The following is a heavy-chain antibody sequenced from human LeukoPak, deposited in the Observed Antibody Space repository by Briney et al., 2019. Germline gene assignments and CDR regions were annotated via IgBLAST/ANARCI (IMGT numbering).Heavy chain of an antibody. CDR1: GGSFSGYY. Sequence: SETLSLTCAVYGGSFSGYYWSWIRQPPGKGLEWIGEINHSGSTYYSPSLKSRVTISLDTSRNQFSLKLNSVTAADTAVYYCAKSNGYGLVDIWGQGTMDTVSS. V-gene: IGHV4-34*01. D-gene: IGHD3-10*01. CDR2: INHSGST. CDR3: AKSNGYGLVDI. J-gene: IGHJ3*02.